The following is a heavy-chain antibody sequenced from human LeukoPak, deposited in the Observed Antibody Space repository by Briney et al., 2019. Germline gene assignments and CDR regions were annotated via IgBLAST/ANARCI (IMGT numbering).Heavy chain of an antibody. CDR1: GFTFSSYA. V-gene: IGHV3-15*01. CDR2: IKSKTDGGTT. D-gene: IGHD4-11*01. Sequence: GGSLRLSCAASGFTFSSYAMSWVRQAPGKGLEWVGRIKSKTDGGTTDYAAPVKGRFTISRDDSKNTLYLQMNSLKTEDTAVYYCTTFNDYSIQSGWGQGTLVTVSS. J-gene: IGHJ4*02. CDR3: TTFNDYSIQSG.